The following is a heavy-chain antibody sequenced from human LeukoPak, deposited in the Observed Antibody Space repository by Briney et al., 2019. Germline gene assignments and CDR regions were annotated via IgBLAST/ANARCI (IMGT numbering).Heavy chain of an antibody. CDR3: ARLTGGLVDAFDI. V-gene: IGHV1-46*01. CDR1: GYTFTSYY. CDR2: INPSGGST. D-gene: IGHD1-20*01. Sequence: VKXSFKASGYTFTSYYMHWVRQAPGQGLEWMGIINPSGGSTSYAQKFQGRVTMTRDTSTSTVYMELSSLRSEDTAVYYCARLTGGLVDAFDIWGQGTMVTVSS. J-gene: IGHJ3*02.